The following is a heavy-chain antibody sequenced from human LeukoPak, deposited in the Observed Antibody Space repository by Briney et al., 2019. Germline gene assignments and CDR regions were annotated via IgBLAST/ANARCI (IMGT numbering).Heavy chain of an antibody. CDR2: VYHSGNT. J-gene: IGHJ6*03. Sequence: SETLSLTCAVSGDSISRSNWWSWVRRSPGKGLEWIGEVYHSGNTKVNPSLKSRVTMSVDRSKSQFSLNLNSVTAADTAVYYCARMFIKAVGTHYYFYMDVWGKGTTVTVSS. V-gene: IGHV4-4*02. CDR3: ARMFIKAVGTHYYFYMDV. CDR1: GDSISRSNW. D-gene: IGHD1-1*01.